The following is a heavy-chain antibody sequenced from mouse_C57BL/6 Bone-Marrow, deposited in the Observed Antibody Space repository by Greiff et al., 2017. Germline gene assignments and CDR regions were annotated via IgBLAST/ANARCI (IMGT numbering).Heavy chain of an antibody. CDR3: TTFDGYYVAWFAY. D-gene: IGHD2-3*01. CDR1: GFNIKDDY. CDR2: IDPENGDT. Sequence: EVHLVESGAELVRPGASVKLSCTASGFNIKDDYMHWVKQRPEQGLEWIGWIDPENGDTEYASKFQGKATITADTSSTTAYLQLSSLTSEDTAVYYCTTFDGYYVAWFAYWGQGTLVTVSA. V-gene: IGHV14-4*01. J-gene: IGHJ3*01.